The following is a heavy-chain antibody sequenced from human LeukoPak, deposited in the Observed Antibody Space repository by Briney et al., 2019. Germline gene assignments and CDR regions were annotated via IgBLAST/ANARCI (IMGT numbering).Heavy chain of an antibody. CDR1: GFTFDDYA. CDR2: ISWNSGSI. D-gene: IGHD6-19*01. Sequence: PGRSLRLPCAASGFTFDDYAMHWVRQAPGKGLEWVSGISWNSGSIGYADSVKGRFTISRDNAKNSLYLQMNSLRAEDTALYYCAKDLGYAVAGLRGAFDIWGQGTMVTVSS. J-gene: IGHJ3*02. CDR3: AKDLGYAVAGLRGAFDI. V-gene: IGHV3-9*01.